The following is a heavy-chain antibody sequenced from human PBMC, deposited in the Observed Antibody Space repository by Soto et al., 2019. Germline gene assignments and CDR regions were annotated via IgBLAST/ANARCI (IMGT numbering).Heavy chain of an antibody. Sequence: PGGSLRLSCAASGFTFSSYWMHWVRQAPGKGLVWVSRISDDGSSTTYADSVKGRFTISRDNAKNTLYLQMNSLRAEDTAVYYCARSLSYYGPGRYPLGYWGQGTLVTVS. V-gene: IGHV3-74*03. D-gene: IGHD3-10*01. J-gene: IGHJ4*02. CDR1: GFTFSSYW. CDR3: ARSLSYYGPGRYPLGY. CDR2: ISDDGSST.